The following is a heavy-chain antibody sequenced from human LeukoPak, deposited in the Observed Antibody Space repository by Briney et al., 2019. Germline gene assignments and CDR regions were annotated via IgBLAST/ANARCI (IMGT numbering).Heavy chain of an antibody. V-gene: IGHV3-11*05. D-gene: IGHD1-26*01. J-gene: IGHJ4*02. CDR1: GFTFSDYY. CDR3: ARGGSGSQGY. Sequence: GGSLRHSCAASGFTFSDYYMSWIRQAPGKGLEWLSYISSSSTYTNYADSVKGRFTISRDNAKNSLYLQMNSLRAEDTAIYYCARGGSGSQGYWGQGTLVTVSS. CDR2: ISSSSTYT.